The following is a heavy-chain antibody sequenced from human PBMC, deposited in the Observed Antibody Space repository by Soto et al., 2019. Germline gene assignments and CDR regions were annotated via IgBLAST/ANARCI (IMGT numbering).Heavy chain of an antibody. V-gene: IGHV4-30-4*01. Sequence: SETLSLTCTVSGGSISSGDYYWSWIRQPPGKGLEWIGYIYYSGSTYYKPSLKSRVTISVDTSKNQFSLKLSSVTAAYTAVYYCAGIQSKRLSGLDPWGQGTLVTVSS. CDR2: IYYSGST. D-gene: IGHD5-18*01. J-gene: IGHJ5*02. CDR3: AGIQSKRLSGLDP. CDR1: GGSISSGDYY.